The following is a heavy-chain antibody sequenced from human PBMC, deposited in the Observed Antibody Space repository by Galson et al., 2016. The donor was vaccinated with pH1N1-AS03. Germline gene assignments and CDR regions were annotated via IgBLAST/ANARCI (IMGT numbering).Heavy chain of an antibody. V-gene: IGHV1-18*04. Sequence: SVKVSCKASGYTFSTYGVSWVRQAPGQGFEWMGWINGYDDDTNYAQNVAGRVTMTTDKSTSTVYMELRSLRSDDTAVYYCARDRGFRPDTFDIWGQGTWVTVSS. CDR2: INGYDDDT. D-gene: IGHD2-15*01. CDR1: GYTFSTYG. CDR3: ARDRGFRPDTFDI. J-gene: IGHJ3*02.